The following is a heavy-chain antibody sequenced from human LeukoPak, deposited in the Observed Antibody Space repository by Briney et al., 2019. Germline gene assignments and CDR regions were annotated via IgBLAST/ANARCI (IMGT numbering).Heavy chain of an antibody. D-gene: IGHD3-10*01. CDR1: GFTFSTSW. V-gene: IGHV3-30*02. CDR3: AKDCLDSTMVRGVSLSNWFDP. Sequence: PGGSLRLSCAASGFTFSTSWMDWVRQAPGKGLEWVAFIRYDGSNKYYADSVKGRFTISRDNSKNTLYLQMNSLRAEDTAVYYCAKDCLDSTMVRGVSLSNWFDPWGQGTLVTVSS. CDR2: IRYDGSNK. J-gene: IGHJ5*02.